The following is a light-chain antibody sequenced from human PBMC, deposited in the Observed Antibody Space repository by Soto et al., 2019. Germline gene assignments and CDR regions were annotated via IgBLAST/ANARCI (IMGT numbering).Light chain of an antibody. CDR3: SSYAGSNNPYV. CDR1: SGDIGGYDY. V-gene: IGLV2-8*01. J-gene: IGLJ1*01. Sequence: QLVLTQPPSASGSPGQSVTISCTGISGDIGGYDYVSWYQQHPGKAPKLMIYEVTKRPLGVPDRFSGSKSGNTASLTVSGLQAEDEADYYCSSYAGSNNPYVFGTGTKLTVL. CDR2: EVT.